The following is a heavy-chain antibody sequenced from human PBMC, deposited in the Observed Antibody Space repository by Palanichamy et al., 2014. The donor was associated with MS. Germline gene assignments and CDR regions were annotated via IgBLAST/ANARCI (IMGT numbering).Heavy chain of an antibody. CDR1: DGAFSDHY. Sequence: VQLQQWGAGLLKPSETLSLTCSVHDGAFSDHYWSWIRQPPGTGLEWIGQINHGGGTAYKSSLNSRVSISIDTSRNQFFLRLSSVTAADTAIYYCARGPDGDTHSFHVWGQGTLVTVSS. CDR3: ARGPDGDTHSFHV. V-gene: IGHV4-34*01. J-gene: IGHJ3*01. CDR2: INHGGGT. D-gene: IGHD1-14*01.